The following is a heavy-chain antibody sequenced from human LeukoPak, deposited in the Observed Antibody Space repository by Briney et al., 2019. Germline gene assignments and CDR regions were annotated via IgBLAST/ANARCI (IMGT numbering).Heavy chain of an antibody. D-gene: IGHD3-10*01. Sequence: SETLSLTCTVAGGSISSYYWSWIRQPPGKGLEWIGYIYYSGSTNYNPSLKSRVTISVDTSKNQFSLKLSSVTAADTAVYYCARWFGELASWFDPWGQGTLVTVSS. V-gene: IGHV4-59*01. CDR1: GGSISSYY. CDR3: ARWFGELASWFDP. J-gene: IGHJ5*02. CDR2: IYYSGST.